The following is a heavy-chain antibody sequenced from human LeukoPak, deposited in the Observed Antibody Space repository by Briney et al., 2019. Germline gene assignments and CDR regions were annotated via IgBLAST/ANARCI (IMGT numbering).Heavy chain of an antibody. CDR2: INSDGTRT. V-gene: IGHV3-74*01. J-gene: IGHJ4*02. Sequence: GGGLRLSCAASRFTFSRYRMNWVRQAPGKGVVGVSRINSDGTRTTYSDSVKGRFTISRDNAKNTGYLQMNSLRAEDTAVYYCARPPLCSTSCYGNFDYWGQGTLVTVSS. D-gene: IGHD2-2*01. CDR1: RFTFSRYR. CDR3: ARPPLCSTSCYGNFDY.